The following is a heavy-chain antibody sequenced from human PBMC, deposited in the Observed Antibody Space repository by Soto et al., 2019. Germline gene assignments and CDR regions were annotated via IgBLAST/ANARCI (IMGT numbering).Heavy chain of an antibody. Sequence: ASVKVSCKASGYTFTDYYMHWVRQAPGQGLEWMGWINPNSGGTNYAQKFQGWVTMTRDTSISTAYMELSRLRSDDTAVYYCARSMGGSYFPLSDYWGQGTLVTVSS. CDR3: ARSMGGSYFPLSDY. D-gene: IGHD1-26*01. CDR1: GYTFTDYY. J-gene: IGHJ4*02. V-gene: IGHV1-2*04. CDR2: INPNSGGT.